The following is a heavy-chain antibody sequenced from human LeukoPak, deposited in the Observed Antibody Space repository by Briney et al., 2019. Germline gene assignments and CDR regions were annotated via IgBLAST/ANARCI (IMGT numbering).Heavy chain of an antibody. CDR1: GFTFSSYA. J-gene: IGHJ3*02. CDR3: AEDRKSSSGYGSGAFDI. Sequence: GGSLRLSCAASGFTFSSYAMSWVRQAPGKGLEWVSAICGSGDSTYYAESGKGRFTISRDNSKNTLYLQMNSLRVEDTAVYHCAEDRKSSSGYGSGAFDIWGQGTMVTVSS. CDR2: ICGSGDST. V-gene: IGHV3-23*01. D-gene: IGHD3-22*01.